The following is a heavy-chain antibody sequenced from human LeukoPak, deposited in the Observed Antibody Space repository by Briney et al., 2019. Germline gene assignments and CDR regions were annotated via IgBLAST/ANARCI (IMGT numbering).Heavy chain of an antibody. D-gene: IGHD4-17*01. V-gene: IGHV1-18*01. Sequence: GASVTVSCKASDYTFNIYGISWVRQAPGQGLERMGWISAYNGNTNYAQKVQGRVTMTTNTSTSTAYMELRSLRSDDTAVYYCAREGAYGDFEYWGQGTLVTVSS. CDR2: ISAYNGNT. J-gene: IGHJ4*02. CDR3: AREGAYGDFEY. CDR1: DYTFNIYG.